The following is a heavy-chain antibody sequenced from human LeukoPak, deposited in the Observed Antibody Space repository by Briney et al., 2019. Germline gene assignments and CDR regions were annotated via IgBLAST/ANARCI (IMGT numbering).Heavy chain of an antibody. J-gene: IGHJ4*02. CDR2: IKQDGSEK. CDR3: AREPRSGIAATSWFDY. V-gene: IGHV3-7*01. D-gene: IGHD6-13*01. CDR1: GFTFSSYW. Sequence: GGSLRLSCAASGFTFSSYWMSWVRQAPGKGLEWVANIKQDGSEKYYVDSVKGRFTISRDNAKNSLYLQMNSLRAEDTAVYYCAREPRSGIAATSWFDYWGQGTLVTVSS.